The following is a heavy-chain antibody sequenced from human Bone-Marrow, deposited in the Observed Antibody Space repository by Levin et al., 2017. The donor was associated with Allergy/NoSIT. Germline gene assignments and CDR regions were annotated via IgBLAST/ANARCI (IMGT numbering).Heavy chain of an antibody. CDR3: ASLLAGEVAPLYYFDY. Sequence: SQTLSLTCTVSGGSVRSGSYYWSWIRQPPGKGLEWIGYIYYSGSTNYNPSLKSRVTISVDTSKNQFSLKLSSVTAADTAVYYCASLLAGEVAPLYYFDYWGQGTLVTVSS. D-gene: IGHD5-12*01. CDR1: GGSVRSGSYY. CDR2: IYYSGST. J-gene: IGHJ4*02. V-gene: IGHV4-61*01.